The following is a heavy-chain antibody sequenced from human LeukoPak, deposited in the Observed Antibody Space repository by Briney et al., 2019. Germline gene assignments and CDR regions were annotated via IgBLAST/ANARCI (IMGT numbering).Heavy chain of an antibody. Sequence: GGSLRLSCAASGFIFNNYWMNWVRQAPGRGLEWVASIKEDGREKLYVESLEGRLTIARDNAKESLHLQMRNLRVEDTAVYYCTRALGHSVLAFDVWGRGTVVIVS. J-gene: IGHJ3*01. CDR2: IKEDGREK. CDR3: TRALGHSVLAFDV. CDR1: GFIFNNYW. V-gene: IGHV3-7*03. D-gene: IGHD3-16*01.